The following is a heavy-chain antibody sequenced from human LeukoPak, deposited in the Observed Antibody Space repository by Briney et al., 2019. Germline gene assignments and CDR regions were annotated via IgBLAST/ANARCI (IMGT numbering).Heavy chain of an antibody. CDR1: GYTFINYG. J-gene: IGHJ4*02. Sequence: ASVKVSCKASGYTFINYGITWVRQAPGQGLEWMGWISPYNGNTKYLQKLQGRVTMTTDTSTSTAYMEVRSLRSDDTAVYYCARGGSNYYDSSGYANYFDYWGQGTLVTVSS. D-gene: IGHD3-22*01. CDR3: ARGGSNYYDSSGYANYFDY. V-gene: IGHV1-18*01. CDR2: ISPYNGNT.